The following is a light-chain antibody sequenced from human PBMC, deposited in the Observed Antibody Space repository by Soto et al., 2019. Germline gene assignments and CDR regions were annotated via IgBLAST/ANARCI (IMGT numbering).Light chain of an antibody. CDR3: QQYNNWPRT. Sequence: EIVLTQSPGTLSLSPVERATLSCRASQSVSSYYLAWYQQKPGQAPRLLIYGASTRATGIPAGFSGSGSGTEFTLTISSLQSEDFPVYYCQQYNNWPRTFGQGTKVDIK. J-gene: IGKJ1*01. V-gene: IGKV3-15*01. CDR1: QSVSSY. CDR2: GAS.